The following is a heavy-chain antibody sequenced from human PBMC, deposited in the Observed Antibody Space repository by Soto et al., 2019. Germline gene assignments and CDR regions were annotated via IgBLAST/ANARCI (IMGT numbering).Heavy chain of an antibody. D-gene: IGHD2-2*01. CDR1: GGTFSSYS. J-gene: IGHJ5*02. CDR2: IIPIFGTA. V-gene: IGHV1-69*13. Sequence: ASVKVSCKASGGTFSSYSISWVRQAPGQGLEWMGGIIPIFGTANYAQKFQGRVTITADESTSTAYMELSSLRSEDTAVYYCARDQDQPLPSRWFDPWGQGTLVTVSS. CDR3: ARDQDQPLPSRWFDP.